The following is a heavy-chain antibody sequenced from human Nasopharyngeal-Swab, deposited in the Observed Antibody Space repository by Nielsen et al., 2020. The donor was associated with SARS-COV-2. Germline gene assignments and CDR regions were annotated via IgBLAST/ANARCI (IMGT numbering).Heavy chain of an antibody. J-gene: IGHJ4*02. CDR1: GYSFTSYW. CDR3: ARPFSNAWSPFDY. D-gene: IGHD4-11*01. Sequence: KVSCKGSGYSFTSYWIGWVRQMPGKGLEWMGIIYPGDSDTRYSPSFQGQVTISADKSINTAYLQWGGLKASDSAMYYCARPFSNAWSPFDYWGQGTQVTVSS. V-gene: IGHV5-51*01. CDR2: IYPGDSDT.